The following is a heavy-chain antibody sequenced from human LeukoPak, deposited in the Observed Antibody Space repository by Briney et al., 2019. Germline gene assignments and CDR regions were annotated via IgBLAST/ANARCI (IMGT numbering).Heavy chain of an antibody. D-gene: IGHD3-22*01. CDR2: IHHSGST. J-gene: IGHJ4*02. Sequence: PSGTLSLTCAVSGGSISSNYWWTWVRQPPGKGLEWIGEIHHSGSTNYSPSLKSRVTVSVDNSRNDFSLSLTSVSAADTAVYYCARGIPGYFGTSGYYYEYWGQGTLVTVSS. CDR3: ARGIPGYFGTSGYYYEY. V-gene: IGHV4-4*02. CDR1: GGSISSNYW.